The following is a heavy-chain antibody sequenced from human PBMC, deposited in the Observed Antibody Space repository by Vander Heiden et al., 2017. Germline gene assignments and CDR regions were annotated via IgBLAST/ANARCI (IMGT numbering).Heavy chain of an antibody. CDR2: INPYTGHT. J-gene: IGHJ4*02. V-gene: IGHV1-2*06. D-gene: IGHD2-2*01. CDR3: ATPCFKDTLLGASTAY. Sequence: QVQLEQSGAEVRKPGASVKLSCTASGYGFSNHYIHWVRQAPGQGLEWLGRINPYTGHTEYPQKFQGRVTMTGDASINTGYMELFRLRSDDTAVYYCATPCFKDTLLGASTAYWGQGTVVAVSS. CDR1: GYGFSNHY.